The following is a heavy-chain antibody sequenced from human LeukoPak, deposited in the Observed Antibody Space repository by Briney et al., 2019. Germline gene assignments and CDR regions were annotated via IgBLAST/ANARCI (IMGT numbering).Heavy chain of an antibody. CDR2: MNPNSGNT. CDR1: GYTFTSYD. CDR3: ARVEGGIAVAGDAFDI. D-gene: IGHD6-19*01. Sequence: GASVKVSCKASGYTFTSYDINWVRQATGQGLEWMGWMNPNSGNTGYAQKFQGRVTMTRNTSISIAYMELSSLRSEDTAVYYCARVEGGIAVAGDAFDIWGQGTMVTVSS. J-gene: IGHJ3*02. V-gene: IGHV1-8*01.